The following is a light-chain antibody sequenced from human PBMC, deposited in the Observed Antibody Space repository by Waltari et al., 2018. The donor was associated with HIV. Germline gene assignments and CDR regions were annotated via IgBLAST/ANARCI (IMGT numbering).Light chain of an antibody. V-gene: IGLV3-1*01. CDR1: TLGAKY. J-gene: IGLJ2*01. CDR2: QDS. CDR3: QAWDSSTVV. Sequence: SYELTQPPSVSVSPGQTASIPCPGDTLGAKYACWYQQKPGQSPVLVIYQDSKRPSGIPGRFSGSNSGNTATLTISGTQAMDEADYYCQAWDSSTVVFGGGTKLTVL.